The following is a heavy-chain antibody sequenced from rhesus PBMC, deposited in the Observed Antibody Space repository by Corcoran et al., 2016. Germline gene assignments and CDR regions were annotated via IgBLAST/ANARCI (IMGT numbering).Heavy chain of an antibody. J-gene: IGHJ6*01. Sequence: QVQLVQSGAEEKKPGSSVKVSCKASGYIFTDYSIHWVRQAPRQGLQWVGWISPSRGKTKYAQKYQGRVTMTRETATNTAYMELSSLRSEDTAMYYCAREGISSATGGWDSWGQGVVVTVSS. D-gene: IGHD6-43*01. CDR1: GYIFTDYS. CDR3: AREGISSATGGWDS. V-gene: IGHV1S2*01. CDR2: ISPSRGKT.